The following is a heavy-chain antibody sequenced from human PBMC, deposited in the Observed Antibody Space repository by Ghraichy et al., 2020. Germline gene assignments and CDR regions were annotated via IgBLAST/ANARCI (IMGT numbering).Heavy chain of an antibody. CDR2: INHSGST. CDR3: AGAPVYDILTGYQDY. V-gene: IGHV4-34*01. J-gene: IGHJ4*02. CDR1: GGSFSGYY. Sequence: SQTLSLTCAVYGGSFSGYYWSWIRQPPGKGLEWIGEINHSGSTNYNPSLKSRVTISVDTSKNQFSLKLSSVTAADTAVYYCAGAPVYDILTGYQDYWGQGTLVTVSS. D-gene: IGHD3-9*01.